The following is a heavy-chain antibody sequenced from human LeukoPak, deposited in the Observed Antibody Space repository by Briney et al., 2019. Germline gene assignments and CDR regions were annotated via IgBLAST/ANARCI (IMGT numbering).Heavy chain of an antibody. D-gene: IGHD3-10*01. CDR3: AKDLYVDYGSGRLFYFDY. CDR1: GFTFSSYA. CDR2: ISYDGSNK. J-gene: IGHJ4*02. V-gene: IGHV3-30*04. Sequence: GGSLRLSCAASGFTFSSYAMHWVRQAPGKGLEWVAVISYDGSNKYYADSVKGRFTISRDNSKNTLYPQMNSLRAEDTAVYYCAKDLYVDYGSGRLFYFDYWGQGTLVTVSS.